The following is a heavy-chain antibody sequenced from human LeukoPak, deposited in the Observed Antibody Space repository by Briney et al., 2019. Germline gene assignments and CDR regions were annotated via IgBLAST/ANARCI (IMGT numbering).Heavy chain of an antibody. V-gene: IGHV3-7*04. Sequence: AGGSLRLSCAVSGFTFSSYWMSWVRQAPGKGLEWVANIKQDGSEKYYVDSVKGRFTISRDNAKNSLYVQMNSLRAEDTAVYYCARGASSGWYSVGFLNYWGQGTLVSVSS. CDR1: GFTFSSYW. D-gene: IGHD6-19*01. J-gene: IGHJ4*02. CDR3: ARGASSGWYSVGFLNY. CDR2: IKQDGSEK.